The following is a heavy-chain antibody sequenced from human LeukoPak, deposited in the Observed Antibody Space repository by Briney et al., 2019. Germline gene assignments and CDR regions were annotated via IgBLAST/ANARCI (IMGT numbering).Heavy chain of an antibody. J-gene: IGHJ4*02. CDR3: AKGYYLDY. V-gene: IGHV3-74*01. CDR2: INSDGSCT. Sequence: PGWSLRLSCAATGFTFSNYWMHWVRQTPGKGLVWVSRINSDGSCTSYADSVKGRFTNSRDNAKNTLYLQMNSLRAEDTAVYYCAKGYYLDYWGLGTLVTVSS. CDR1: GFTFSNYW.